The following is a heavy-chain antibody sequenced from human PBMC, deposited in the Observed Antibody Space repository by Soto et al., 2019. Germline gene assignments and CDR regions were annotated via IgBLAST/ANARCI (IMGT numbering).Heavy chain of an antibody. CDR1: GFTFSSYA. CDR3: ASRGTYSSDWDY. J-gene: IGHJ4*02. CDR2: ISGSGSST. Sequence: EVQLLESGGGLVQPGGSLRLSCAASGFTFSSYAMSWVRQAPGKGLEWVSGISGSGSSTYYVDSVEGRFTISRDNSKNTLYLQMNSLRAEDTAVYYCASRGTYSSDWDYWGQGTLVTVSS. V-gene: IGHV3-23*01. D-gene: IGHD6-19*01.